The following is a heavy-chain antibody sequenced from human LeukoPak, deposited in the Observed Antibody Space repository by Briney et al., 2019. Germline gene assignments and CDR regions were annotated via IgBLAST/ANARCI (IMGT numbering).Heavy chain of an antibody. D-gene: IGHD3-22*01. CDR2: IWYDGSNK. CDR3: ARVMIVAMLPEVWSPLDI. Sequence: GGSLRLSCAASGFTFSSYGMHWVRQAPGKGLEWVAVIWYDGSNKYYADSVKGRFTISRDNSKNTLYLQMNSLRAEDTAVYYCARVMIVAMLPEVWSPLDIWGQGTMVTVSS. CDR1: GFTFSSYG. V-gene: IGHV3-33*01. J-gene: IGHJ3*02.